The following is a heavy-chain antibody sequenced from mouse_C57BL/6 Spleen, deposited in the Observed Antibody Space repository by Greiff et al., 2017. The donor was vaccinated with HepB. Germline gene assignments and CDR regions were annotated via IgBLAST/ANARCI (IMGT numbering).Heavy chain of an antibody. CDR2: IDPSDSYT. CDR1: GYTFTSYW. Sequence: VQLQQPGAELVRPGTSVKLSCKASGYTFTSYWMHWVKQRPGQGLEWIGVIDPSDSYTNYNQKFKGKATLTVDTSSSTAYMQLSSLTSEDSAVYYCARQADYDGGFAYWGQGTLVTVSA. CDR3: ARQADYDGGFAY. V-gene: IGHV1-59*01. J-gene: IGHJ3*01. D-gene: IGHD2-4*01.